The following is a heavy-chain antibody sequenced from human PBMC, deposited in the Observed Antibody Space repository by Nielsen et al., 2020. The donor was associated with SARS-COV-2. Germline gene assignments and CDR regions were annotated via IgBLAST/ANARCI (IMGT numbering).Heavy chain of an antibody. J-gene: IGHJ6*02. CDR1: GFTFDDYA. CDR2: ISWNSGSI. CDR3: AKDISCSSTSCYFGGADYYYGMDV. D-gene: IGHD2-2*01. V-gene: IGHV3-9*01. Sequence: GGSLRLSCAASGFTFDDYAMHWVRQAPGKGLEWVSGISWNSGSIGYADSVKGRFTISRDNAKNSLYLQMNSLRAEDTALYYCAKDISCSSTSCYFGGADYYYGMDVWGQGTTVTVSS.